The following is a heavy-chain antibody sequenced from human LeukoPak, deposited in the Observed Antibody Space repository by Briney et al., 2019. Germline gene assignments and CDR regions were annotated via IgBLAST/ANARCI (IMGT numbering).Heavy chain of an antibody. CDR1: GYTFTSYG. CDR2: ISAYNGNT. Sequence: ASVKVSCKASGYTFTSYGISWVRQAPGQGLEWMGRISAYNGNTNYAQKLQGRVTMTTDTSTSTAYMELRSLRSDDTAVYYCAREGGVPPYQLLRGYYYYYMDVWGKGTTVTVSS. CDR3: AREGGVPPYQLLRGYYYYYMDV. D-gene: IGHD2-2*01. J-gene: IGHJ6*03. V-gene: IGHV1-18*01.